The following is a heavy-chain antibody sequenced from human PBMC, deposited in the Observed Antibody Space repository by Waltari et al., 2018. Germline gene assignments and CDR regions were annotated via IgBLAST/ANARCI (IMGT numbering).Heavy chain of an antibody. V-gene: IGHV1-69*04. J-gene: IGHJ3*02. CDR1: GGTFSRYA. CDR3: AREVSGDAFDI. D-gene: IGHD1-20*01. Sequence: QVQLVQSGAEVKKPGSSVKVSCKASGGTFSRYAISWGRQAPGQGLEWMGRIIPILGIANYAQKFQGRVTITADKSTSTAYMELSSLRSEDTAVYYCAREVSGDAFDIWGQGTMVTVSS. CDR2: IIPILGIA.